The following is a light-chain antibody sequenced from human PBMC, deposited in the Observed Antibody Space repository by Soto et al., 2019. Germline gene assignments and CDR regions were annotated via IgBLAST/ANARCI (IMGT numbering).Light chain of an antibody. CDR3: QSYDSRLSAWV. CDR1: SSNIGADYD. J-gene: IGLJ3*02. CDR2: GNS. Sequence: QAVVTQPPSVSGAPGQRVTISCTGSSSNIGADYDVHWYRQLPGTAPKVLIYGNSVRPSGVPDRFSGSKSGTSASLAIIGLQAEDEGDYYCQSYDSRLSAWVFGGGTQLTVL. V-gene: IGLV1-40*01.